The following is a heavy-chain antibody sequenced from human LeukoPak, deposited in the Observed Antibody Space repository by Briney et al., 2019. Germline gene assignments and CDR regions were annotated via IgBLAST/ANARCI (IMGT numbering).Heavy chain of an antibody. V-gene: IGHV3-23*01. J-gene: IGHJ4*02. Sequence: HPGGSLRLSCAASGFTFSSYAMSWVRQAPGKGLEWVSAISGSGGSTYYADSVKGRFTISRDNSKNTLYLQMNSLRAEDTAAYYCANLRIQLWLPTRWGQGTLVTVSS. CDR1: GFTFSSYA. CDR3: ANLRIQLWLPTR. D-gene: IGHD5-18*01. CDR2: ISGSGGST.